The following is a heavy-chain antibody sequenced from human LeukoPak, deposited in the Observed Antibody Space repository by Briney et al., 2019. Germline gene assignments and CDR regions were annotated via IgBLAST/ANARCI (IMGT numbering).Heavy chain of an antibody. D-gene: IGHD5-18*01. CDR3: AKDLGVDTAMEN. Sequence: ASVKVSCKVSGYTLTELSMHWVRQAPGKGLEWMGGFDPEDGETIYAQKFQGRVTMTEDTSTDTAYMELSSLRSEDTAVYYCAKDLGVDTAMENWGQGTLVTVSS. J-gene: IGHJ4*02. V-gene: IGHV1-24*01. CDR2: FDPEDGET. CDR1: GYTLTELS.